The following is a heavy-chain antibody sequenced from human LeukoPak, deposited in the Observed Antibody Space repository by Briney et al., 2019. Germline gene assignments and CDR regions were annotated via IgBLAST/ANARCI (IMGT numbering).Heavy chain of an antibody. V-gene: IGHV3-53*01. J-gene: IGHJ4*02. D-gene: IGHD2-8*02. CDR1: GFNVSDSY. CDR3: ARELVDY. CDR2: IYIGGST. Sequence: GGSLRLSCVASGFNVSDSYMTWVRQAPGKGLEWVSAIYIGGSTSYADSVKGRFTVSRDNSKNTLYLQMNSLRAEDTAVYYCARELVDYWGQGTLVTVSS.